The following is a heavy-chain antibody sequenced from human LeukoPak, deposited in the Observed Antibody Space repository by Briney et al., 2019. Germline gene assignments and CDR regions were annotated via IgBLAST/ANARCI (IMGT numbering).Heavy chain of an antibody. CDR3: AREGPAYYDVLTGYYKGEYFDY. V-gene: IGHV6-1*01. Sequence: SQTLSLTCAISGDCVSSNSAAWNWIRQSPSRGLEWLGRTYYRSKWYNDYAVSVKSRITINPDTSKNQFSLQLNSVTPEDTAVYYCAREGPAYYDVLTGYYKGEYFDYWGQGTLVTVSS. J-gene: IGHJ4*02. CDR1: GDCVSSNSAA. D-gene: IGHD3-9*01. CDR2: TYYRSKWYN.